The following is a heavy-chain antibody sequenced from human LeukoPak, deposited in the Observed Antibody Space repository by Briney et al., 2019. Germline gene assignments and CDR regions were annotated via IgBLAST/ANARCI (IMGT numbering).Heavy chain of an antibody. V-gene: IGHV3-30*02. CDR2: VHYNGGYK. Sequence: GGSLRLSCAASGFTFSNYGVHWVRQAPGKGLEWVAFVHYNGGYKYYADSVKGRFTISRDNSKNTLYLQMNSLRAEDTAVYYCARDFYDSSGGGAFDIWGQGTMVTVSS. CDR1: GFTFSNYG. CDR3: ARDFYDSSGGGAFDI. J-gene: IGHJ3*02. D-gene: IGHD3-22*01.